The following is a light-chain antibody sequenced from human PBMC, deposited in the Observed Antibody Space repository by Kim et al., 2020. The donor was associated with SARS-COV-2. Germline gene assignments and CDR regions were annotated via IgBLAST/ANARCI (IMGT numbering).Light chain of an antibody. CDR1: QSVSSN. J-gene: IGKJ1*01. V-gene: IGKV3-15*01. CDR2: GAS. Sequence: SPGERAPLSCRARQSVSSNLAWYQQKPGQAPRLLIYGASTRATGIPARFSGSGSGTEFTLTISSLQSEDFAVYYCQQYNNWPPGTFGQGTKVDIK. CDR3: QQYNNWPPGT.